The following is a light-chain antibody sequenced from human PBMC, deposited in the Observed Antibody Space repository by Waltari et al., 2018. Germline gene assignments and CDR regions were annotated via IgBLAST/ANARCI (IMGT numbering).Light chain of an antibody. CDR3: HQYDTYPWT. J-gene: IGKJ1*01. CDR2: KAS. CDR1: QNIKIW. V-gene: IGKV1-5*03. Sequence: DIQMTQSPSTLSASVVDRVTITCRASQNIKIWLTWYQQKPWTAPHLLIYKASSLQSGVPSSFRCSGSGTECALTTNSLQPADWASKSSHQYDTYPWTSGRGKEVKVK.